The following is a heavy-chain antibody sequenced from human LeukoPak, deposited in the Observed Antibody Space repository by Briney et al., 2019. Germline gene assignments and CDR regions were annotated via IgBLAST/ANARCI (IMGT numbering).Heavy chain of an antibody. Sequence: GGSLRLSCAASGFTFSSYSMNWVRQAPGKGLEWVSYISSSSTIYYADSVKGRFTISRDNAKNSLYLQMNSLRAEDTAVYYCARDYMVSQYYFDYWGQGTLVTVSS. V-gene: IGHV3-48*01. CDR1: GFTFSSYS. CDR3: ARDYMVSQYYFDY. CDR2: ISSSSTI. D-gene: IGHD3-10*01. J-gene: IGHJ4*02.